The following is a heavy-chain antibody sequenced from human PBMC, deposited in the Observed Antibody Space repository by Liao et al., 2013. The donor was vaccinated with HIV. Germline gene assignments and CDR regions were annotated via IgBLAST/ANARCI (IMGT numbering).Heavy chain of an antibody. CDR3: ARVSIFGIIINAFDI. Sequence: QVQLQESGPGLVKPSETLSLTCTVSGGSISSHYWSWIRQAPGKGLEWVGHIHYTGSANYNPSLKSRVIISVDTSKNHFSLKLNSVTAADTAIYYCARVSIFGIIINAFDIWGQGTMVTVSS. V-gene: IGHV4-59*11. CDR1: GGSISSHY. D-gene: IGHD3-3*01. CDR2: IHYTGSA. J-gene: IGHJ3*02.